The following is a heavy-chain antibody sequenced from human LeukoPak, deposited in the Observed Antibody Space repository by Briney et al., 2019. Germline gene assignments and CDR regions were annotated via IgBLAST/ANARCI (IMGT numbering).Heavy chain of an antibody. J-gene: IGHJ6*03. Sequence: ASVKVSCKASGYTFSTYGISWVRQAPGQGLEWMGWISAYNGNTNYAQKLQGRVTMTTDTSTSTDYMELRSLRSDDTAVYYCARYTSGRLNPGFYHYYMDVWGKGTTVTVSS. CDR3: ARYTSGRLNPGFYHYYMDV. CDR1: GYTFSTYG. D-gene: IGHD6-19*01. CDR2: ISAYNGNT. V-gene: IGHV1-18*01.